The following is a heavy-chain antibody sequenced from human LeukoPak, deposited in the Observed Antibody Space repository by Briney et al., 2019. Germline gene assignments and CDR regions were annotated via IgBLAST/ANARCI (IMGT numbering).Heavy chain of an antibody. Sequence: AGGSLRLSCADSGFTFSSSWMTWVRQAPGKGLEWVANIKEDGSEKYYVDSVKGRFTISRDNAKNSLYLQMNSLRAEDTAIYYCARHTRYSFDYWGQGTLVTVSS. CDR2: IKEDGSEK. V-gene: IGHV3-7*01. CDR1: GFTFSSSW. J-gene: IGHJ4*02. D-gene: IGHD1-1*01. CDR3: ARHTRYSFDY.